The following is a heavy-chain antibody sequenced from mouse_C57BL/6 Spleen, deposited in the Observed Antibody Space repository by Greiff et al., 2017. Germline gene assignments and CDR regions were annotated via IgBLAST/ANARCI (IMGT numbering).Heavy chain of an antibody. CDR1: GYTFTDYY. Sequence: VQLQQSGPELVKPGASVKISCKASGYTFTDYYMNWVKQSHGKSLEWIGDINPNNGGTSYNQKFKGKATLTVDKSSSTAYMERRSLTSEDSAVYYCARTGAITTVVATYDWYFDVWGTGTTVTVSS. V-gene: IGHV1-26*01. D-gene: IGHD1-1*01. CDR3: ARTGAITTVVATYDWYFDV. J-gene: IGHJ1*03. CDR2: INPNNGGT.